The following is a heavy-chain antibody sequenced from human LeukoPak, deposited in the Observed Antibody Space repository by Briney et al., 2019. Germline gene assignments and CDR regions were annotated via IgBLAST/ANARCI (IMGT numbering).Heavy chain of an antibody. J-gene: IGHJ4*02. CDR2: ISAYNGNT. CDR3: ARLGYCSSTSCYAFDY. D-gene: IGHD2-2*01. V-gene: IGHV1-18*01. CDR1: GYTFTSYG. Sequence: ASVKVSCKASGYTFTSYGISWVRQAPGQGLEWMGRISAYNGNTNYAQKFQGRVTMTTDTPTSTAYMELRSLRSDDTAVYYCARLGYCSSTSCYAFDYWGQGTLVTVSS.